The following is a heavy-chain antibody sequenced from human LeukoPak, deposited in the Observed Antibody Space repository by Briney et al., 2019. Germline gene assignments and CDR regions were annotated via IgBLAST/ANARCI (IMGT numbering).Heavy chain of an antibody. CDR1: GFTFSNYN. D-gene: IGHD3-10*01. Sequence: GGSPRLSCAASGFTFSNYNMNWVRQPPGKGLQWVSYISSSSNIIYYADSVKGRFTISRGNAKNSLFLQMNSLRAEDTAVYYCARDFAREFTIDYWGQGTLVTVSS. V-gene: IGHV3-48*01. J-gene: IGHJ4*02. CDR3: ARDFAREFTIDY. CDR2: ISSSSNII.